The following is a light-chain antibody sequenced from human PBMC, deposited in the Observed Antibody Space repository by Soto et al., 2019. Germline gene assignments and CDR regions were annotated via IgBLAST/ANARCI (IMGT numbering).Light chain of an antibody. CDR2: EVS. Sequence: QSALTQPPSASGSLGQSVTISCTGTSSDVGGYNYVSWYQQHPGKAPKLMIYEVSKRPSGVPDRFSGSKSGNTASLAVSGLHAEDEADYYCTSYSGRNNLIFGGGTKLTVL. V-gene: IGLV2-8*01. CDR1: SSDVGGYNY. J-gene: IGLJ2*01. CDR3: TSYSGRNNLI.